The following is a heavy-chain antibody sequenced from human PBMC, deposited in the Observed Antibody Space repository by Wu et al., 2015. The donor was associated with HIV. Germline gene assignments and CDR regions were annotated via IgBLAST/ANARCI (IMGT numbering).Heavy chain of an antibody. CDR2: AIPLLGKT. CDR3: ASGTYGVGTPNRFDP. V-gene: IGHV1-69*09. J-gene: IGHJ5*02. CDR1: GYTFTSYD. D-gene: IGHD3-16*01. Sequence: QVQLVQSGAEVKKPGASVKVSCKASGYTFTSYDINWVRQATGQGLEWMGRAIPLLGKTNYAQKFQDRVTITADASMNTAYMELSSLRSEDTAIYYCASGTYGVGTPNRFDPWGQGTLVTVSS.